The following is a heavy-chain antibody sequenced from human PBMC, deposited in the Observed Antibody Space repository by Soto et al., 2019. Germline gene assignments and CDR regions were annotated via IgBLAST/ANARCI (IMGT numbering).Heavy chain of an antibody. D-gene: IGHD2-21*02. Sequence: SETLSLTCTVSGGSISSGGYYWSWIRQHPGKGLEWIGYIYYSGSTYYNPSLKSRVTISVDTSKNQFSLKLSSVTAADTAVYYCARTFGGNSFYYYYGMDVWGQGTTVTVSS. CDR2: IYYSGST. J-gene: IGHJ6*02. V-gene: IGHV4-31*03. CDR3: ARTFGGNSFYYYYGMDV. CDR1: GGSISSGGYY.